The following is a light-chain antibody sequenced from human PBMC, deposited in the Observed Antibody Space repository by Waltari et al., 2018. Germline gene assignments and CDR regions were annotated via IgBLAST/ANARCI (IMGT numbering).Light chain of an antibody. CDR2: DVN. CDR3: CSYAGNYILV. CDR1: SSDVGAYNH. V-gene: IGLV2-11*01. Sequence: QSALTQPRSVSGSPGQSVTISCSGSSSDVGAYNHVSWYQQHPDKAPKVMIYDVNKRPSGVPDRFSGSKSDNTASLTISGLQAEDDADYYCCSYAGNYILVFGGGTKLTVL. J-gene: IGLJ2*01.